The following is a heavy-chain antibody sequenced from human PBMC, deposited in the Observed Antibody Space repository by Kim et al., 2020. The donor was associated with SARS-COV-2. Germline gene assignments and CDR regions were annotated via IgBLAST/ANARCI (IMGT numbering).Heavy chain of an antibody. V-gene: IGHV3-30-3*01. Sequence: GGSLRLSCAASGFTFSSYAMHWVRQAPGKGLEWVAVISYDGSNKYYADSVKGRFTISRDNSKNTLYLQMNSLRAEDTAVYYCARDYGDLGGGWFDPWGQGTLVTVSS. J-gene: IGHJ5*02. CDR1: GFTFSSYA. D-gene: IGHD4-17*01. CDR3: ARDYGDLGGGWFDP. CDR2: ISYDGSNK.